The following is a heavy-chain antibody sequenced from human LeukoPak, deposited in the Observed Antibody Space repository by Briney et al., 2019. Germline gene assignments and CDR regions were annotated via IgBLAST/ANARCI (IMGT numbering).Heavy chain of an antibody. CDR2: INWSGSRT. CDR1: GFTFDDYG. V-gene: IGHV3-20*04. D-gene: IGHD1-26*01. Sequence: PGGSLRLSCAASGFTFDDYGMSWVRQAPGEGLEWVSGINWSGSRTGYADSVKGRFTISRDNAKNSLYLQMNSLRAEDTAFYYCASAVGAGYYFDYWGQGTLVTVPS. CDR3: ASAVGAGYYFDY. J-gene: IGHJ4*02.